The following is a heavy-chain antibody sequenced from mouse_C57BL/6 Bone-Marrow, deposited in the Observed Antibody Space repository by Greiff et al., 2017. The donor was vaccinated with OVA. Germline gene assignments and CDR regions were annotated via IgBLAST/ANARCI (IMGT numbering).Heavy chain of an antibody. CDR2: IRSKSNNYAT. J-gene: IGHJ4*01. CDR1: GFSFNTYA. D-gene: IGHD2-4*01. V-gene: IGHV10-1*01. CDR3: VRESYYDYDYAMDY. Sequence: DVQLVESGGGLVQPKGSLKLSCAASGFSFNTYAMNWVRQAPGKGLEWVARIRSKSNNYATYYADSVKDRFTISRDDSESMLYLQMNNLKTEDTAMYYCVRESYYDYDYAMDYWGQGTSVTVSS.